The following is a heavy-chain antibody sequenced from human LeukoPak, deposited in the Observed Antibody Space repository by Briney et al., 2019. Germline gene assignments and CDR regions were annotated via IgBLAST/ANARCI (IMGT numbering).Heavy chain of an antibody. CDR3: AREGYGSGSYRLDAFDI. J-gene: IGHJ3*02. D-gene: IGHD3-10*01. CDR2: INPNSGGT. Sequence: ASVKVSCKASGYTFTSYYMHWVRQAPGQGLEWMGWINPNSGGTNYAQKFQGRVTMTRDTSISTAYMELSRLRSDDTAVYYCAREGYGSGSYRLDAFDIWGQGTMVTVSS. CDR1: GYTFTSYY. V-gene: IGHV1-2*02.